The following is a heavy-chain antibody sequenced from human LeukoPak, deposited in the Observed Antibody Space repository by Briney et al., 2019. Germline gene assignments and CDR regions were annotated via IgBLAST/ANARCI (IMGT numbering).Heavy chain of an antibody. V-gene: IGHV3-74*01. CDR3: VREYCGGGCYTDF. D-gene: IGHD2-21*02. CDR2: LNSDAGFT. J-gene: IGHJ4*02. CDR1: GFTFSIYW. Sequence: PGGSLRLSCAASGFTFSIYWMHWVCQTPGKGLEWVSRLNSDAGFTTYSDSVKGRFTISRDNAKNTLYLQMDSLRAEDTAFYYCVREYCGGGCYTDFWGQGTLVTVSS.